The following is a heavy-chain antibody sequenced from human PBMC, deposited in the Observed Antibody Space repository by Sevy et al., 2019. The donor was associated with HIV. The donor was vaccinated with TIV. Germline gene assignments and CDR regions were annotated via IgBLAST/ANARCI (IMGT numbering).Heavy chain of an antibody. V-gene: IGHV3-15*01. D-gene: IGHD4-17*01. Sequence: GGYLRLSCAASGFTFNNAWMSWVRQAPGKGLERVGRIKSKTDGGTTDYAAPVKGRFTISRDDSKNTLLLQMNSLQSVDAAVYYCASDRDYGDYAGGFDSWGQGTLVIVSS. CDR3: ASDRDYGDYAGGFDS. CDR2: IKSKTDGGTT. J-gene: IGHJ4*02. CDR1: GFTFNNAW.